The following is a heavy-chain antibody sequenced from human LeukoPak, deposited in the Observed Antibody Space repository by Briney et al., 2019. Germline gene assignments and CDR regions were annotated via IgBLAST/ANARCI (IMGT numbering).Heavy chain of an antibody. CDR1: GGSISSSSYY. V-gene: IGHV4-39*01. CDR3: ASYSSGWYPTAGNFDY. D-gene: IGHD6-19*01. J-gene: IGHJ4*02. CDR2: IYYSGST. Sequence: SETLSLTCTVSGGSISSSSYYWGWIRQPPGKGLEWIGSIYYSGSTYYNPSLKSRVAISVGTSKNQFSLKLSSVTAADTAVYYCASYSSGWYPTAGNFDYWGQGTLVTVSS.